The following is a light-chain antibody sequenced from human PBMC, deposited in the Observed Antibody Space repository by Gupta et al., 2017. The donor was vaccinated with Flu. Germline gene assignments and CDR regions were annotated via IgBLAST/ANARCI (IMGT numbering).Light chain of an antibody. CDR1: QNIGNY. V-gene: IGKV1-39*01. CDR2: AAS. CDR3: QQTYSTLWT. J-gene: IGKJ1*01. Sequence: DIQMTQSPSSLSASVGDRVTITCRASQNIGNYVNWYQQKPGEAPNRLIYAASSLQSGVPSRFSGSGSVTDFTLTISTLQPEDFAIYYCQQTYSTLWTFGQGTKVDIK.